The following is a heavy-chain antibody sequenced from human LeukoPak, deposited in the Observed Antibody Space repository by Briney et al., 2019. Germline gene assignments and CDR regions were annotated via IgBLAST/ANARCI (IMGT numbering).Heavy chain of an antibody. D-gene: IGHD3-10*01. Sequence: SETLSLTCAVYGGSFSGYYWSWIRQPPGKGLEWIGEINHSGSTNYNPSLKCRVAISVDTSKNQFSRKLSSVTAADTAVYYCARAWGVRGVTINNWFDPWGQGTLVTVSS. CDR2: INHSGST. V-gene: IGHV4-34*01. J-gene: IGHJ5*02. CDR3: ARAWGVRGVTINNWFDP. CDR1: GGSFSGYY.